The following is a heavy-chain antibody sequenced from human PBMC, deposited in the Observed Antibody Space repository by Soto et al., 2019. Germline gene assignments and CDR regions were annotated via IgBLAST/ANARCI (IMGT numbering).Heavy chain of an antibody. D-gene: IGHD6-6*01. V-gene: IGHV3-21*01. CDR3: ARDSSFHKRYLEYSSSSSNCFDP. CDR2: ISSSSSYI. J-gene: IGHJ5*02. CDR1: GFTFSSYS. Sequence: GGSLRLSCAASGFTFSSYSMNWVRQAPGKGLEWVSSISSSSSYIYYADSVKGRFTISRDNAKNSLYLQMNNLRAEDTVVYYCARDSSFHKRYLEYSSSSSNCFDPWGQGTLVTVSS.